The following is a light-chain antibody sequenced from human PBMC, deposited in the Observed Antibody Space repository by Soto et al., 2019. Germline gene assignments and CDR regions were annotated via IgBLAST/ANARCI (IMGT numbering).Light chain of an antibody. Sequence: EIVLTQSPGTLSLSPGERATLSCRARQSVGSTHLAWYQQKPGQTPRLLVSGASSRATGVPDRFSGSGSGTDFTLTISGLEPEDFAVYYCQQYGSSPLTFGGGTKVEIK. CDR1: QSVGSTH. V-gene: IGKV3-20*01. J-gene: IGKJ4*01. CDR2: GAS. CDR3: QQYGSSPLT.